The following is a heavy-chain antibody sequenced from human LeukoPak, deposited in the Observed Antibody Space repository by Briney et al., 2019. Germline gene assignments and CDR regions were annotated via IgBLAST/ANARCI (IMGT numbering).Heavy chain of an antibody. J-gene: IGHJ4*02. CDR2: LNPNSGGT. D-gene: IGHD3-22*01. CDR1: GYTFTDSY. CDR3: ARDTIGMIVVAFDY. V-gene: IGHV1-2*02. Sequence: ASVTVSCKASGYTFTDSYMHWVRQAPGQGLEWMGWLNPNSGGTNYAQEFQGRVTMTRDTSISTAYMELSRLRSDDTAMYYCARDTIGMIVVAFDYWGQGTLVTVSS.